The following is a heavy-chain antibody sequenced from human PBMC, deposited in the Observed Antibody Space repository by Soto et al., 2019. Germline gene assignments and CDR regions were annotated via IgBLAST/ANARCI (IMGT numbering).Heavy chain of an antibody. V-gene: IGHV1-24*01. D-gene: IGHD1-26*01. Sequence: GASVKVSCKVFGYTLSELSFHWVRQAPGKGLEWMATFDPEDGERIYAQKFQGRVTMTEDTSTDTAYMEVSGLKSEDTAMYYCATALSRVGATFGPWGQGTLVTVSS. J-gene: IGHJ5*02. CDR3: ATALSRVGATFGP. CDR2: FDPEDGER. CDR1: GYTLSELS.